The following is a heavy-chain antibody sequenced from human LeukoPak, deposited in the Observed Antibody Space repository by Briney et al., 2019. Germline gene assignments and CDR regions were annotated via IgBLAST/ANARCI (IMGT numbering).Heavy chain of an antibody. Sequence: GGSLRLSCAASGFAFNDYALGWVRQAPGSGLEWVSSISGSGVTIYYADSVKGRSTISRDNSKDTLYLQMNSLRVEDTAVYYCVRGCTSASCQGYFDYWGQGTLVTVSS. J-gene: IGHJ4*02. CDR1: GFAFNDYA. CDR3: VRGCTSASCQGYFDY. D-gene: IGHD2-2*01. CDR2: ISGSGVTI. V-gene: IGHV3-23*01.